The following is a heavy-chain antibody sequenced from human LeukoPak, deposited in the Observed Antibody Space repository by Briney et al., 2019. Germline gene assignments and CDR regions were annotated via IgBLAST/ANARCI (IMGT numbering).Heavy chain of an antibody. CDR3: ARATAGFLEWLSLDY. CDR1: GFTFSSYE. D-gene: IGHD3-3*01. CDR2: ISSSGSTI. V-gene: IGHV3-48*03. Sequence: GGSLRLSCAASGFTFSSYEMNWVRQAPGKGLEWVSYISSSGSTIYYADSVKGRFTISRDNAKNSLYLQMNSLRAEDTAVYYCARATAGFLEWLSLDYWGQGTLVTVPS. J-gene: IGHJ4*02.